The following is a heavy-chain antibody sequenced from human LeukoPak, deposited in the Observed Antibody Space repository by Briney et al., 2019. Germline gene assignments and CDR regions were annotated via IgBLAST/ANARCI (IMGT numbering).Heavy chain of an antibody. Sequence: PSETLSLTCAVYGGSFSGYYWSWIRQPPGKGLEWIGEINHSGSTNYNPSLKSRVTISVDTSKNQFSLKLSSVTAADTAVYYCARRPGNAFDIWGQGTMVTVSS. CDR2: INHSGST. CDR3: ARRPGNAFDI. CDR1: GGSFSGYY. J-gene: IGHJ3*02. D-gene: IGHD1-26*01. V-gene: IGHV4-34*01.